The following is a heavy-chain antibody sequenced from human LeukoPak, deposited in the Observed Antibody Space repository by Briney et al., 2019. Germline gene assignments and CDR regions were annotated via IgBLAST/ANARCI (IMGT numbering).Heavy chain of an antibody. V-gene: IGHV3-23*01. CDR3: AKDRPNYYHISGSYYKRNGDF. D-gene: IGHD3-22*01. J-gene: IGHJ4*02. Sequence: GRSLRLSCTASGFAFSTYATSWVRQAPGKGLEWVSSISSSGEFTYYIDSLKGRFTISKDNAKNTLYLQMSGLRAEDTALYYCAKDRPNYYHISGSYYKRNGDFWGRGTLVTVSS. CDR2: ISSSGEFT. CDR1: GFAFSTYA.